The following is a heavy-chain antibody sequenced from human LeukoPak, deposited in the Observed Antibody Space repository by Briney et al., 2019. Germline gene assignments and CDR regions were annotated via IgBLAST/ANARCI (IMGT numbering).Heavy chain of an antibody. CDR1: GFTFISYE. Sequence: GGSLRLSCAASGFTFISYEMNWVRQAPGKGLEWVSYISHSGTTAYYADSVKGRFTISRDNAKNSVYLQMNSLRAEDTAVYYCTRDREGRSYYVLAYWGQGTLVTVSS. D-gene: IGHD1-26*01. CDR2: ISHSGTTA. J-gene: IGHJ4*02. V-gene: IGHV3-48*03. CDR3: TRDREGRSYYVLAY.